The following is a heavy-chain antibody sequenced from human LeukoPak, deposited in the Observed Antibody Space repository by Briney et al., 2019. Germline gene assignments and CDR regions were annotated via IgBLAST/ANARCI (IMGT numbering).Heavy chain of an antibody. CDR1: GFTLSSHW. D-gene: IGHD6-19*01. J-gene: IGHJ4*02. CDR3: AKASVAGYNYFDY. Sequence: GGSLRLSCVASGFTLSSHWMSWVRRAPGKGLEWVANINQDGSAKYFVDSVKGRFTISRDNAKNSMYLQMNSLRAEDTAVYYCAKASVAGYNYFDYWGQGTLVTVSS. CDR2: INQDGSAK. V-gene: IGHV3-7*01.